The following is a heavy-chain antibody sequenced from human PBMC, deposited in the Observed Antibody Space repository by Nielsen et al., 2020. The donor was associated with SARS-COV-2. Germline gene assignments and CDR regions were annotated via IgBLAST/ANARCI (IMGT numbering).Heavy chain of an antibody. CDR2: ISSSRSYI. CDR1: GFTFSSYS. D-gene: IGHD5-18*01. J-gene: IGHJ4*02. Sequence: GESLKISCAASGFTFSSYSMNWVRQAPGKGLEWVSSISSSRSYIYYADSVKGRFTISRDNAKNSLYLQMNSLRAEDTAVYYCARDQYSYGDMDYFDYWGQGTLVTVSS. CDR3: ARDQYSYGDMDYFDY. V-gene: IGHV3-21*01.